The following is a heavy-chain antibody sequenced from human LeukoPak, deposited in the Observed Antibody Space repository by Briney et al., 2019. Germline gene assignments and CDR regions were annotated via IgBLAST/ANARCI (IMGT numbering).Heavy chain of an antibody. D-gene: IGHD3-22*01. J-gene: IGHJ3*02. CDR3: ARESYYDSSGYSHDAFDI. CDR2: IYYSGNT. Sequence: SETLSLTCGVYAGSFSGYYWAWIRQPPGKGLEWIGSIYYSGNTYYKSSLKSRVTIAVDTSKNQFSLKLNSVTAADTAVYYCARESYYDSSGYSHDAFDIWGQGTMVTVSS. CDR1: AGSFSGYY. V-gene: IGHV4-34*01.